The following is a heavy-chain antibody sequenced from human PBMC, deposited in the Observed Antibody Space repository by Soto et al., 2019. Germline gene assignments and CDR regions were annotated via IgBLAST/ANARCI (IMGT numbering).Heavy chain of an antibody. V-gene: IGHV3-7*03. Sequence: EMQVVESGGNLVQPGGSLRLSCAASGFTFSTYYMTWVRQAPGKGLEWVAHINQDGSARYYVESVKDRFTISRDNAQNFLYLHLNSLRVDDTAVYRCTRWNFAMDVWGQGTTVTVS. CDR3: TRWNFAMDV. CDR1: GFTFSTYY. CDR2: INQDGSAR. J-gene: IGHJ6*02.